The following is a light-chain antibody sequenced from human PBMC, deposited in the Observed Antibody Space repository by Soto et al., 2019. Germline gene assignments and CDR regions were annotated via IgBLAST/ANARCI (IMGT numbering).Light chain of an antibody. Sequence: EIVMTQSPAPLSVSPVEGATLSCRASQTVGSDLAWYQQKPVQAPRLVIYDIFTRATGVPPRMSGSGSGTESTLTTSSLQSEDFALYYCEQYNSWPLTFGGGTKVEIK. CDR3: EQYNSWPLT. J-gene: IGKJ4*01. CDR1: QTVGSD. V-gene: IGKV3D-15*01. CDR2: DIF.